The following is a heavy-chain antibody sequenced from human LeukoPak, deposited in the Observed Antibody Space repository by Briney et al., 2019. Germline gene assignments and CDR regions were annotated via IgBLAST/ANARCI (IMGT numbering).Heavy chain of an antibody. V-gene: IGHV3-48*04. D-gene: IGHD2-2*01. J-gene: IGHJ4*02. CDR3: ARRYCSSTSCLLDY. Sequence: PGGSLRLSCAASGFTFSSHTMNWVRQAPGKGLEWVSYISSTSGSTVYYADSVKGRFTISRDNAKNSLYLQMNSLRAEDTAVYYCARRYCSSTSCLLDYWGQGTLVTVSS. CDR2: ISSTSGSTV. CDR1: GFTFSSHT.